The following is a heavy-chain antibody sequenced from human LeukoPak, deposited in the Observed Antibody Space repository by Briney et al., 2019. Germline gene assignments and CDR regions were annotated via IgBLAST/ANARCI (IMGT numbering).Heavy chain of an antibody. CDR1: GGTFNNSA. CDR2: IMPLFGTA. Sequence: ASVKVSCKTSGGTFNNSAISWVRQAPGQGLEWLGGIMPLFGTAGYAQKFQGRVTITKDESTRTVYLELTRLTSDDTAVYYCARDVHGDYGSGWFDPWGQGTLVSVS. V-gene: IGHV1-69*05. J-gene: IGHJ5*02. D-gene: IGHD4-17*01. CDR3: ARDVHGDYGSGWFDP.